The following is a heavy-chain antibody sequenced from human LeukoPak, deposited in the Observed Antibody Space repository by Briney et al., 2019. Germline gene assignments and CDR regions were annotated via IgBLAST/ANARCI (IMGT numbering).Heavy chain of an antibody. CDR3: ARERAVTGYVNY. CDR2: ISSRSSYI. CDR1: GFTFSSYG. J-gene: IGHJ4*02. V-gene: IGHV3-21*01. D-gene: IGHD3-9*01. Sequence: GGSLGLSCAASGFTFSSYGMNWVRQAPGKGLEWVSSISSRSSYIYYADSVKGRFTISRDNAKNSLYLQMNSLRAEDTAVYYCARERAVTGYVNYWGQGTLVTVSS.